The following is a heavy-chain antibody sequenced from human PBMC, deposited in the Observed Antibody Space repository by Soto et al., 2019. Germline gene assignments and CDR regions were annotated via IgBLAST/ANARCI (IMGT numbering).Heavy chain of an antibody. V-gene: IGHV1-69*13. D-gene: IGHD3-3*02. CDR3: ARDKDRQQLGGNYYYIMDV. Sequence: SVTVSCKPSGGTFRTSAISWVRQAPGQGLEWMGGIMPVFPTPDYAQKFQGRVTITADGSTSTAYMELSSLRSEDTAVYYCARDKDRQQLGGNYYYIMDVWGQGTTVTVSS. CDR1: GGTFRTSA. J-gene: IGHJ6*01. CDR2: IMPVFPTP.